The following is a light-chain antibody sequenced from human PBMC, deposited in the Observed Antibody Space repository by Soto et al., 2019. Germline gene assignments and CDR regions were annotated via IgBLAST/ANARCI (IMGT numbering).Light chain of an antibody. J-gene: IGLJ1*01. CDR2: EVS. CDR3: SSYTGSSTLYV. Sequence: QSALTQPRSVSGSPGQSVTISCTGTSSDVGTYNSVSWYQQHPGKAPKLMIFEVSKRPSGVSNRFSGSKSGNTASLTISGLQAEDEADYYCSSYTGSSTLYVFGTGTKLTVL. V-gene: IGLV2-14*02. CDR1: SSDVGTYNS.